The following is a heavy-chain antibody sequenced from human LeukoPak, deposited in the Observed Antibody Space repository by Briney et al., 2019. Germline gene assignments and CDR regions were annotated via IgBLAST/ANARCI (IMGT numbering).Heavy chain of an antibody. J-gene: IGHJ4*02. CDR3: ASSLHYYGSSY. V-gene: IGHV3-11*03. Sequence: SGGSLRLSCAASGFTFSDYYMSWIRQAPGKWLEWVSYISDSSSYTKYADSVKGRFTISRDNAKNSLYLQMNSLRAEDTALYYCASSLHYYGSSYWGQGTLVTVSS. D-gene: IGHD3-10*01. CDR1: GFTFSDYY. CDR2: ISDSSSYT.